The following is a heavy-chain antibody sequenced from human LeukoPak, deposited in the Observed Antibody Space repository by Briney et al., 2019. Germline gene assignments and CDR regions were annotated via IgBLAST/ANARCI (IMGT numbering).Heavy chain of an antibody. CDR2: ISSSSSYI. V-gene: IGHV3-21*01. D-gene: IGHD2-2*01. CDR1: GFTFSSYS. CDR3: AKDGVGPAATYYFYYHMDV. J-gene: IGHJ6*03. Sequence: GGSLRLSCAASGFTFSSYSMNWVRQAPGKGLEWVSSISSSSSYIYYADSVKGRFTISRDNAKNSLYLQMNSLRAEDTAVYYCAKDGVGPAATYYFYYHMDVWGKGTTVTVSS.